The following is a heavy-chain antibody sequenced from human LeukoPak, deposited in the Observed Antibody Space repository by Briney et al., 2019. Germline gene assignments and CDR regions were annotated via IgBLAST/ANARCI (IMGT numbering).Heavy chain of an antibody. CDR1: GFTFSSYG. CDR3: ARAVSGSPSRPFDY. CDR2: IWYDGSNK. Sequence: GGSLRLSCAASGFTFSSYGMHWVRQVPGKGLEWAAVIWYDGSNKYYADSVKGRFTISRDNPKNTLYLQMNSLRAEDTAVYYCARAVSGSPSRPFDYWGQGTLVTVSS. J-gene: IGHJ4*02. V-gene: IGHV3-33*01. D-gene: IGHD1-26*01.